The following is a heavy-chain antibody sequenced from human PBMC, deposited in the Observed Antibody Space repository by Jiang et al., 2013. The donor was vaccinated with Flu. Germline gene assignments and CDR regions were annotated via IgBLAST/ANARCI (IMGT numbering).Heavy chain of an antibody. CDR3: ARYRSCSDYTWYFDL. V-gene: IGHV4-38-2*01. Sequence: GSGLVKPSETLSLTCGVSGYSMSSGDFWGWIRQPPGKGLEWIGSIYNSGNTYYNPSLKTRVTISVETPKNQFSLKLRSVTAADTAVYYCARYRSCSDYTWYFDLVGPWHPGRCLL. D-gene: IGHD3-22*01. CDR1: GYSMSSGDF. CDR2: IYNSGNT. J-gene: IGHJ2*01.